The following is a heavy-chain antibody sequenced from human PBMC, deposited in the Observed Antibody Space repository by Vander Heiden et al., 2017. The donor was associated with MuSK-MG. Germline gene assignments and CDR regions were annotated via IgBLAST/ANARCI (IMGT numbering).Heavy chain of an antibody. V-gene: IGHV3-21*01. J-gene: IGHJ4*02. CDR1: GLTFSSYS. CDR3: ASPRAPDFDY. Sequence: EVQLVESGGGLVKPGGSLRLSCAASGLTFSSYSMNWVRQAPGKGLEWVSSISSSSSYIYYADSVKGRFTISRDNAKNSLYLQMNSLRAEDTAVYYCASPRAPDFDYWGQGTLVTVSS. CDR2: ISSSSSYI.